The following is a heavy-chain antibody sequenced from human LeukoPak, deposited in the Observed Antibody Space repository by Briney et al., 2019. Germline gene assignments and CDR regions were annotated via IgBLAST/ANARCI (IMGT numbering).Heavy chain of an antibody. J-gene: IGHJ4*02. V-gene: IGHV3-48*01. CDR2: ISSSSSII. Sequence: GGSLRLSCVASGFTFSSYSMNWVRQAPGKGQEWISYISSSSSIIYYADSVKGRFTISRDNAKNSLYLQMNSLRAEDTAVYYCARATGNNFEDYWGQGTLVTVSS. CDR3: ARATGNNFEDY. CDR1: GFTFSSYS. D-gene: IGHD2-8*02.